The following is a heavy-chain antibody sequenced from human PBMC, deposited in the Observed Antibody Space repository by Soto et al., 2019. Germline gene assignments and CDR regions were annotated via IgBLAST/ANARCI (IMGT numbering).Heavy chain of an antibody. CDR1: GYXFTNYG. Sequence: LQXGAXVXXXGASXXVSXXASGYXFTNYGITWVRQXXXXXXXXMGGIGAYNGDTHYTQRLQGRVXMTTDTXXSTAXXXXXXXXSXDTAIYYCARVRQLVGYFYYYMDVWGKGTTVTVSS. CDR3: ARVRQLVGYFYYYMDV. CDR2: IGAYNGDT. V-gene: IGHV1-18*01. D-gene: IGHD6-6*01. J-gene: IGHJ6*03.